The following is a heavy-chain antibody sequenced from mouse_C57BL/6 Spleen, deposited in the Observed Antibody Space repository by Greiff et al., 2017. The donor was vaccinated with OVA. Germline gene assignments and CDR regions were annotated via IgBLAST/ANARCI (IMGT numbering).Heavy chain of an antibody. CDR2: ISYDGSN. J-gene: IGHJ2*01. V-gene: IGHV3-6*01. CDR1: GYSITSGYY. D-gene: IGHD2-3*01. Sequence: DVKLQESGPGLVKPSQSLSLTCSVTGYSITSGYYWNWIRQFPGNKLEWMGYISYDGSNNYNPSLKNRISITRDTSKNQFFLKLNSVTTEDTATYYCARERWYLDYWGQGTTLTVSS. CDR3: ARERWYLDY.